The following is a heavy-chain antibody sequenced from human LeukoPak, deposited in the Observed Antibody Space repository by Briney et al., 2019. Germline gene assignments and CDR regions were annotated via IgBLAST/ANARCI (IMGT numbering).Heavy chain of an antibody. Sequence: GGSLRLSCAASGFTFYNYAMSWVRQAPGKGLEWVSGISGSGGSTHYADSVKGRFTISRDNSKNTLHLQMNSLRAEDTAVYYCAKLAGATNYYYYMDVWGKGTTVTVSS. V-gene: IGHV3-23*01. J-gene: IGHJ6*03. CDR2: ISGSGGST. D-gene: IGHD1-26*01. CDR1: GFTFYNYA. CDR3: AKLAGATNYYYYMDV.